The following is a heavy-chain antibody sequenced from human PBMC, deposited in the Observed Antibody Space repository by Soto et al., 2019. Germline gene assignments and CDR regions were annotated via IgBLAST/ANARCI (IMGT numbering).Heavy chain of an antibody. CDR1: GGSISSSSYY. D-gene: IGHD3-10*01. Sequence: SETLSLTCTVSGGSISSSSYYWGWIRQPPGKGLEWIGSIYYSGSTYYNPSLKSRVTISVDTSKNQFSLKLSSVTAADTAVYYCATSKPRDYYGSGSPVDYMDVWGKGTTVTVS. CDR3: ATSKPRDYYGSGSPVDYMDV. J-gene: IGHJ6*03. V-gene: IGHV4-39*01. CDR2: IYYSGST.